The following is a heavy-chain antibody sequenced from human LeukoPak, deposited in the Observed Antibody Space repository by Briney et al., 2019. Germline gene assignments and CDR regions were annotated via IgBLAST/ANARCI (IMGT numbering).Heavy chain of an antibody. CDR3: AREHMVIVEQQLVGLIDY. D-gene: IGHD6-13*01. V-gene: IGHV7-4-1*02. CDR2: INTNTGNP. CDR1: GYTFTNYA. Sequence: ASVKVSCKASGYTFTNYAIKWVRQAPGQGLEWMGWINTNTGNPTYAQGFTGRFVFSLDTSVNTAYLQINSLKAEDTAVYYCAREHMVIVEQQLVGLIDYWGQGTLVTVSS. J-gene: IGHJ4*02.